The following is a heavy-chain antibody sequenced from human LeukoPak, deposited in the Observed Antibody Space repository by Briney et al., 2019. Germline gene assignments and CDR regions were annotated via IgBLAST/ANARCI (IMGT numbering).Heavy chain of an antibody. J-gene: IGHJ3*02. CDR2: ISGSGGST. CDR3: AKAVGYSYDLDAFDN. CDR1: GFTFSSYA. V-gene: IGHV3-23*01. Sequence: GGSLRLSCAASGFTFSSYAMSWVRQAPGKGLEWVSAISGSGGSTYYADSVKGRFTISRDNSKNTLYLQMNSLRAEDTAVYYCAKAVGYSYDLDAFDNWGQGTMVTVSS. D-gene: IGHD5-18*01.